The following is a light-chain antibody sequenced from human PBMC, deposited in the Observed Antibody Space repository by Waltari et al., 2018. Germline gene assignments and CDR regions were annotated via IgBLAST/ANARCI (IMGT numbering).Light chain of an antibody. Sequence: EIVLTQSPGTLSLSPGERATLSCRASQGVGKYVEWYQQRPGQAPRLLLYHTSIRATGIPDRCSGSGDGTDFSLTISRLEPEDFAVYYCQKYDFLPATFGQGTTVEIK. CDR2: HTS. V-gene: IGKV3-20*01. J-gene: IGKJ1*01. CDR3: QKYDFLPAT. CDR1: QGVGKY.